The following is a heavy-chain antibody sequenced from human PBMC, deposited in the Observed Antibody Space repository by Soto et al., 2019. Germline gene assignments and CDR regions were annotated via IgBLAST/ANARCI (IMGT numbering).Heavy chain of an antibody. V-gene: IGHV3-53*04. CDR2: IYSGGST. Sequence: EVQLVESGGGLVQPGGSLRLSCAASGFTVSSNYMSWVRQAPGKGLEWVSVIYSGGSTYYADSVKGRFTISRHNSKNTLYLQMNSLRAEDTAVYYCARARPMDYGDYLAGFDYWGQGTLVTVSS. D-gene: IGHD4-17*01. CDR1: GFTVSSNY. CDR3: ARARPMDYGDYLAGFDY. J-gene: IGHJ4*02.